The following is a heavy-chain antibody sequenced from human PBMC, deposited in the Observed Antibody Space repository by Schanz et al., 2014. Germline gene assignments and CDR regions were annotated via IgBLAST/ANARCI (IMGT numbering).Heavy chain of an antibody. Sequence: EVQLVESGGGLVQPGGSLRLSCAASGFTFSSHWMHWVRQDPGKGLVWVSRIKSDGSSTSYADSVKGRFTISRDNSENTLYLQMSSLRVEDTAVYYCAKDPRGDKNDRAYYFDYWGQGTLVSVSS. V-gene: IGHV3-74*01. CDR1: GFTFSSHW. D-gene: IGHD3-10*01. J-gene: IGHJ4*02. CDR2: IKSDGSST. CDR3: AKDPRGDKNDRAYYFDY.